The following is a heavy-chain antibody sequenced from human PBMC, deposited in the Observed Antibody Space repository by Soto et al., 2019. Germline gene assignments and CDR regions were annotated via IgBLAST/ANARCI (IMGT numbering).Heavy chain of an antibody. V-gene: IGHV2-5*01. CDR1: RFSLSTSGVG. J-gene: IGHJ6*01. Sequence: SGPTLVNPTQTLTLTCTFSRFSLSTSGVGVGWIRQPPGKALEWLALIYWNDYKRYSPSLKSRLTITKDTSINQVVLTMNNMSPVNTATYYCVHSYTYYYDSNGYGSYYYGMDVLGQGTTV. CDR2: IYWNDYK. CDR3: VHSYTYYYDSNGYGSYYYGMDV. D-gene: IGHD3-22*01.